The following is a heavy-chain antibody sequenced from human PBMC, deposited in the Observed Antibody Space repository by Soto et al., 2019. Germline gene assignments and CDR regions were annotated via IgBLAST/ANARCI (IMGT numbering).Heavy chain of an antibody. V-gene: IGHV1-2*02. D-gene: IGHD5-12*01. CDR3: ARGDIVAIFGMDV. J-gene: IGHJ6*02. CDR1: GYSFTGYY. Sequence: GASVKVSCKSSGYSFTGYYMHWVRQAPGQGLEWMGWINPNSGGTNYAQKFQGRVTMTRDTSTSTVYMELSSLRSEDTAVYYCARGDIVAIFGMDVWGQGTTVTVSS. CDR2: INPNSGGT.